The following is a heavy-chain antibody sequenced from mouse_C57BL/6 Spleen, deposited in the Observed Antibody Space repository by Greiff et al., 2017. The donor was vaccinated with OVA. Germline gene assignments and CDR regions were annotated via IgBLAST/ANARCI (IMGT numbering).Heavy chain of an antibody. J-gene: IGHJ1*03. CDR1: GYTFTDYN. CDR3: ARGVLRYGRYFDV. D-gene: IGHD1-1*01. CDR2: INPNNGGT. V-gene: IGHV1-18*01. Sequence: VQLQQSGPELVKPGASVKIPCKASGYTFTDYNMDWVKQSHGQSLEWIGDINPNNGGTIYNQKFKGKATLTVDKSSSTAYMALRSLTSEDTAVDYCARGVLRYGRYFDVWGTGTTVTVSS.